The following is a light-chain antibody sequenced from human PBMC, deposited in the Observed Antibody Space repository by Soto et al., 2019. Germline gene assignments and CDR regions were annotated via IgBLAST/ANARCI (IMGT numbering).Light chain of an antibody. CDR3: QQYGSSPRT. J-gene: IGKJ1*01. CDR1: QSVSSSY. V-gene: IGKV3-20*01. Sequence: EIVLTQSPGTLSLSPGERATLSCSASQSVSSSYLAWYQQKPGQAPRLLIYGASSRATGIPDRFSGSGSGTDFTLTISRLEPEDVAVYYCQQYGSSPRTFGQGTKVEIK. CDR2: GAS.